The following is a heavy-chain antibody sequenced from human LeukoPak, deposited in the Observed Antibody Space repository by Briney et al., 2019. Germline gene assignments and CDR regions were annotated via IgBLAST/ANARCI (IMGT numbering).Heavy chain of an antibody. CDR3: ARAMRSSWYSLPYYFDY. V-gene: IGHV3-7*01. Sequence: PGGSLRLSCAASGFTFSSYWMSWVRQAPGKGLEWVANIKQDGSEKYYVDSVKGRFTISRDNTKNSLYLQLNSLRAEDTAVYYCARAMRSSWYSLPYYFDYWGQGTLVTVSS. D-gene: IGHD6-13*01. J-gene: IGHJ4*02. CDR2: IKQDGSEK. CDR1: GFTFSSYW.